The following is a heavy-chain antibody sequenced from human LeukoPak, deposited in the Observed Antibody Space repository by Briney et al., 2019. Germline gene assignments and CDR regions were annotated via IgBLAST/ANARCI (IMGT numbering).Heavy chain of an antibody. J-gene: IGHJ4*02. V-gene: IGHV4-61*01. Sequence: PSETLSLTCTVSGGSVSSGSYYWSWIRQPPGKGLEWIGYIYYSGGTNYNPSLKSRVTISVDTSKNQFSLKLSSVTAADTAVYYCARSPGDYVWGSYRYFDYWGQGTLVTVSS. CDR3: ARSPGDYVWGSYRYFDY. CDR1: GGSVSSGSYY. CDR2: IYYSGGT. D-gene: IGHD3-16*02.